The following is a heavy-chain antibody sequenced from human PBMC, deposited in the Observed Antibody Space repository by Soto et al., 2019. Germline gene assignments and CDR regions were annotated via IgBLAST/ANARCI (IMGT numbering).Heavy chain of an antibody. CDR3: VKDGGYCSSATCYSPRNHYFDS. CDR1: GSSFSDYW. Sequence: GESLRISCVASGSSFSDYWMSWARQAPGKGPEWVANIKFDGSEKQYVDSVRGRFSISRDNFRNSLFLQMNSLRAGDTAIYYCVKDGGYCSSATCYSPRNHYFDSWGQGTLVTVSS. V-gene: IGHV3-7*03. D-gene: IGHD2-2*01. CDR2: IKFDGSEK. J-gene: IGHJ4*02.